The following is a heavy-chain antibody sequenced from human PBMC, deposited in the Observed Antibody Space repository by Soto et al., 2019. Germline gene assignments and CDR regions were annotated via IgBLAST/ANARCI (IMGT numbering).Heavy chain of an antibody. CDR2: IYYSGST. Sequence: SETLSLTCTVSGGSISSGSYYWSWIRQPPGKGLEWIGYIYYSGSTNYNPSLKSRVTISVDTSKNQFSLKLSSVTAADTAVYYCARLQIIAVAGRVYYYGMDVWGQGTTVTVSS. J-gene: IGHJ6*02. CDR1: GGSISSGSYY. CDR3: ARLQIIAVAGRVYYYGMDV. D-gene: IGHD6-19*01. V-gene: IGHV4-61*01.